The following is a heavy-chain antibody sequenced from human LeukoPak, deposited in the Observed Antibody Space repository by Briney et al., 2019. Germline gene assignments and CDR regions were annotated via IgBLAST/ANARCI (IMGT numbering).Heavy chain of an antibody. Sequence: GASVKVSCKASGYTFTSYYMHWVRQAPGQGLEWMGIINPSGGSTSYAQKLQGRVTMTRDMSTSTVYMELSSLRSEDTAVYYCARDGGRLVVVPAAPQAYFDYWGQGTLVTVSS. J-gene: IGHJ4*02. CDR1: GYTFTSYY. V-gene: IGHV1-46*01. CDR3: ARDGGRLVVVPAAPQAYFDY. D-gene: IGHD2-2*01. CDR2: INPSGGST.